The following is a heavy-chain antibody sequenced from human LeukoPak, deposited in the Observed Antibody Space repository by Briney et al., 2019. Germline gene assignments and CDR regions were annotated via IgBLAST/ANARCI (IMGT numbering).Heavy chain of an antibody. CDR2: IDPNSGVT. V-gene: IGHV1-2*02. CDR3: ARELGINAFDV. Sequence: ASVKVSCKAPGGTFSSYTISWVRQAPGQGLEWMGWIDPNSGVTNFAQNFQGRLTMTTDTSISTAYMELSRLTSDDTTVYYCARELGINAFDVWGQGTLVTVSS. CDR1: GGTFSSYT. D-gene: IGHD1-26*01. J-gene: IGHJ3*01.